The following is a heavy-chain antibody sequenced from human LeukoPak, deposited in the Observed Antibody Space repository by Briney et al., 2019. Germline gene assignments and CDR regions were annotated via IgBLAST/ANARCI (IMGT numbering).Heavy chain of an antibody. CDR3: ARGALSGGSCYNDY. CDR2: ISSSSSTI. CDR1: GFTFSSYS. D-gene: IGHD2-15*01. J-gene: IGHJ4*02. V-gene: IGHV3-48*04. Sequence: GGSLRLSCAASGFTFSSYSMNWVRQAPGKGLEWVSYISSSSSTIYYADSVKGRFTISRDNAKNSLYLQMDSLRAEDTAVYYCARGALSGGSCYNDYWGQGTLVTVSS.